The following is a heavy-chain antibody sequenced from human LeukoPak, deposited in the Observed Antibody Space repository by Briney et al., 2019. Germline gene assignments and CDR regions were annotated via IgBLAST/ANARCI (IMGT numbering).Heavy chain of an antibody. CDR2: ISYDGSNK. D-gene: IGHD3-22*01. J-gene: IGHJ4*02. CDR1: GFTFSSYA. V-gene: IGHV3-30-3*01. Sequence: GGSLRLSCAASGFTFSSYAMHWVRQAPGKGLEWVAVISYDGSNKYYADSVKGRFTISRDNSKNTLYLQMNSLRAEDTAVYYCATDYDSSGYHDYWGQGTLVTVPS. CDR3: ATDYDSSGYHDY.